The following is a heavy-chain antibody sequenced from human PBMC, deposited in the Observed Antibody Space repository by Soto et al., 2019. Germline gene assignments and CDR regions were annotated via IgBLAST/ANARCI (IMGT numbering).Heavy chain of an antibody. Sequence: QVQLVQSGAEVKKPGASVKVSCKASGYTFTSYDINWVRQATGQGLEWLGWMNPNSGSTGYAQKFQGRVTMTMNTSISTAYMEVSSLRSEDTAVYYCARGPNERYYGSGPSRWGYYYYMDVWGKGTTVTVSS. V-gene: IGHV1-8*01. CDR1: GYTFTSYD. D-gene: IGHD3-10*01. CDR3: ARGPNERYYGSGPSRWGYYYYMDV. CDR2: MNPNSGST. J-gene: IGHJ6*03.